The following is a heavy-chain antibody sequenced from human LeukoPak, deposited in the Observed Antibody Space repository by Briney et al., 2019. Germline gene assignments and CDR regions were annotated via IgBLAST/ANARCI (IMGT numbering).Heavy chain of an antibody. CDR3: ARARLDFYASVSTYYRDY. CDR1: GGSVSSSSYY. J-gene: IGHJ4*02. CDR2: IYYSGST. D-gene: IGHD3-10*01. Sequence: SETLSLTCTVSGGSVSSSSYYWGWIRQPPGKGQEWIGSIYYSGSTYYNPSLKSRVTISVDASKNQFSLKLSSVTAADTAVYYCARARLDFYASVSTYYRDYWGQGTLVTVSS. V-gene: IGHV4-39*07.